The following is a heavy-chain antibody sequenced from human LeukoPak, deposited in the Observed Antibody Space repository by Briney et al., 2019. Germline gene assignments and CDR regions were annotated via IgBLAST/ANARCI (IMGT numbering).Heavy chain of an antibody. D-gene: IGHD6-19*01. CDR3: ARQGYSSGWCYFDY. CDR2: IYYSGST. J-gene: IGHJ4*02. CDR1: GGSISSSSYY. Sequence: SETLSLTCTVSGGSISSSSYYWGWIRQPPGKGLEWIGSIYYSGSTYYNPSLKSRVTISVDTSKNQFSSKNQFSLKLNSVTAADTAVYYCARQGYSSGWCYFDYWGQGTLVTVSS. V-gene: IGHV4-39*01.